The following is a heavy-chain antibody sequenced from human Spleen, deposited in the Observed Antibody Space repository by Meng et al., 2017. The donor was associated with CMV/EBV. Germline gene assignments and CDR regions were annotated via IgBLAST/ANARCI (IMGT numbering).Heavy chain of an antibody. CDR2: VSTHNGNT. Sequence: YTYVSYGISWVRQAPGQGLEWLGWVSTHNGNTKYAEGFQGRVTMTRDTSTRTAYMELRSLRSDDTAVYYCARSPVLYCSSSSCPLDHWGQGTLVTVSS. D-gene: IGHD2-2*01. J-gene: IGHJ4*02. V-gene: IGHV1-18*01. CDR1: YTYVSYG. CDR3: ARSPVLYCSSSSCPLDH.